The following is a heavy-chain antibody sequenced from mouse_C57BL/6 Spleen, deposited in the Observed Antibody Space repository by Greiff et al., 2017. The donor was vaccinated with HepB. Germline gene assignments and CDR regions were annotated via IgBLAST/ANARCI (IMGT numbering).Heavy chain of an antibody. D-gene: IGHD2-3*01. CDR2: ISSGGDYI. J-gene: IGHJ4*01. CDR1: GFTFSSYA. CDR3: TRVYDGYYGRMDY. V-gene: IGHV5-9-1*02. Sequence: EVKLMESGEGLVKPGGSLKLSCAASGFTFSSYAMSWVRQTPEKRLEWVAYISSGGDYIYYADTVKGRFTISRDNARNTLYLQISSLKSEDTAMYYCTRVYDGYYGRMDYWGQGTSVTVSS.